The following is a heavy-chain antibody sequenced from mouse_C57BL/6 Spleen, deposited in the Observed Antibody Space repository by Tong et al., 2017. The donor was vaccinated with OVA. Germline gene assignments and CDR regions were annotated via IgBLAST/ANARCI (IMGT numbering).Heavy chain of an antibody. D-gene: IGHD2-1*01. CDR3: ARDGNYERYAMDY. CDR2: ISSGGSYT. J-gene: IGHJ4*01. CDR1: GFTFSSYG. Sequence: EVQLQESGGGLAKPGGSLKLSCAASGFTFSSYGMSWVRQTPDKRLEWVATISSGGSYTYYPDSVKGRFTISRDNAKNTLYLQMSSLKYEDTAMYYCARDGNYERYAMDYWGQGTSVTVSS. V-gene: IGHV5-6*01.